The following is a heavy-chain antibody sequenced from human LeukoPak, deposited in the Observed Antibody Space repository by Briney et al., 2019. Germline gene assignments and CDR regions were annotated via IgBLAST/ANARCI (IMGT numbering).Heavy chain of an antibody. J-gene: IGHJ5*02. D-gene: IGHD2-2*01. CDR2: INHSGST. CDR3: AKERVKYSGYCSSTSCYFSWFDP. CDR1: GGSFSGYY. V-gene: IGHV4-34*01. Sequence: SSETLSLTCAVYGGSFSGYYWSWIRQPPGKGLEWIGEINHSGSTNYNPSLKSRVTISVDTSKNQFSLKLSSVTAADTAVYYCAKERVKYSGYCSSTSCYFSWFDPWGQGTLVTVSS.